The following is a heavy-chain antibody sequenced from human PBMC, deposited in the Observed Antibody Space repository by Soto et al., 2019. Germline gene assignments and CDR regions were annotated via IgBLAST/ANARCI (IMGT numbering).Heavy chain of an antibody. CDR1: WYTFTCYY. CDR3: ARAQDIVVVVAAIDYGMDV. V-gene: IGHV1-2*02. Sequence: GASVKVSSKDSWYTFTCYYMHWVRQAPGQGLEWMGWINPNSGGTNYAQKFQGRVTMTRDTSISTVYMELSRLRSDDTAVYYCARAQDIVVVVAAIDYGMDVWGQGTTVTVSS. CDR2: INPNSGGT. J-gene: IGHJ6*02. D-gene: IGHD2-15*01.